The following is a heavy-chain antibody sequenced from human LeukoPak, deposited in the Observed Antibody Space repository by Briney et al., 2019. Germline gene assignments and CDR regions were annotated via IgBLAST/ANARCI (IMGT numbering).Heavy chain of an antibody. CDR1: GGTFSSYA. J-gene: IGHJ5*02. Sequence: GSSVKVSCKASGGTFSSYAISWVRQAPGQWLEWMGGIIPIFGTANYAQKFQGRVTITADESTSTAYMGLSSLRSEDTAVYYCARGGKVVPAAKAGPASYRFDPRGQGTLVTVSS. CDR2: IIPIFGTA. V-gene: IGHV1-69*01. D-gene: IGHD2-2*01. CDR3: ARGGKVVPAAKAGPASYRFDP.